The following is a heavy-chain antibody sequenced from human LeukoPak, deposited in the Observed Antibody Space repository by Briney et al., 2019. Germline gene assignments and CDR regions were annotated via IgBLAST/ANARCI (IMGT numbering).Heavy chain of an antibody. CDR2: IGTAGDT. V-gene: IGHV3-13*01. CDR3: ARGHMLTGYYNFAWFDP. J-gene: IGHJ5*02. CDR1: GFTFSSYD. Sequence: GGSLRLSCAASGFTFSSYDMHGVRQPTGKGLEWVSAIGTAGDTYYSHSVKGRFTISRENAKNSLYLHMDSLSAGDTAVYFCARGHMLTGYYNFAWFDPWGQGTLVTVSS. D-gene: IGHD3-9*01.